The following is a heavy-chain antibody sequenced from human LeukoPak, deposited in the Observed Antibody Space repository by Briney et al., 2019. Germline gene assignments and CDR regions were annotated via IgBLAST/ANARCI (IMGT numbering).Heavy chain of an antibody. D-gene: IGHD2-2*01. CDR3: AKDRGYCSSTSCEYFQH. J-gene: IGHJ1*01. Sequence: GGSLGLSCAASGFTFSSYGMHWVRQAPGKGPEWVAFIRYDGSNKYYADSVKGRFTISRDNSKNTLYLQMNSLRAEDTAVYYCAKDRGYCSSTSCEYFQHWGQGTLVTVSS. CDR2: IRYDGSNK. V-gene: IGHV3-30*02. CDR1: GFTFSSYG.